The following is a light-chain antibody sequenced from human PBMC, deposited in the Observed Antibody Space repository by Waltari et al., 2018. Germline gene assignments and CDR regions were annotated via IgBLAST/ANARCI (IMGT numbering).Light chain of an antibody. Sequence: CRASQGVKNNLAWYQQKPGKAPKVLIHKASRLESGAPSRFSGSGYGPEFTLTISSLQPDDFATYYCQQYDTLPVTFGGGTKVEIK. J-gene: IGKJ4*01. V-gene: IGKV1-5*03. CDR1: QGVKNN. CDR2: KAS. CDR3: QQYDTLPVT.